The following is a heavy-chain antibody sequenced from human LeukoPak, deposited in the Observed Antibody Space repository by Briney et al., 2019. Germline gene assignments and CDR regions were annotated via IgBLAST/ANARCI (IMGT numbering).Heavy chain of an antibody. CDR2: IRYDGSNK. Sequence: GGSLRLSCAASGFTFSSYGMHWVRQAPGKGLEWVAFIRYDGSNKYYADSVKGRFTISRDNSKNTLYLQMSSLRSEDTAVYYCASEYYYDSSGYYDNYMDVWGKGTTVTVSS. V-gene: IGHV3-30*02. CDR3: ASEYYYDSSGYYDNYMDV. D-gene: IGHD3-22*01. J-gene: IGHJ6*03. CDR1: GFTFSSYG.